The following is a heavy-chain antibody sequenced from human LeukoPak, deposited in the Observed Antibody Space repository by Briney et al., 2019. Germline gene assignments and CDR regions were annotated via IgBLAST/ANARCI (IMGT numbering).Heavy chain of an antibody. J-gene: IGHJ6*02. D-gene: IGHD3-10*01. CDR3: ARDLRGSGSYGAPKNDGMDV. CDR1: GYTFTYYD. Sequence: GASVKVSCKASGYTFTYYDISWVRQAPGQGLEWMGRIIPILGIANYAQKFQGRVTITADKSTSTAYMELSSLRSEDTAVYYCARDLRGSGSYGAPKNDGMDVWGQGTTVTVSS. V-gene: IGHV1-69*04. CDR2: IIPILGIA.